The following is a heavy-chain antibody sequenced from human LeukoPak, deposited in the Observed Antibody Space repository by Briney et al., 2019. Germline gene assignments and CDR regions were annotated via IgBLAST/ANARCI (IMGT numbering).Heavy chain of an antibody. J-gene: IGHJ4*02. D-gene: IGHD5/OR15-5a*01. Sequence: GGSLRLSCAASGFAVNTYDMHWVRQAPGEGPQWIAYFGISGTIYYADSVRGRFTISRDSAKNSLYLQMNGLRVDDTAIYYCAGYGVYPYWGQGTPVSVSS. CDR1: GFAVNTYD. CDR2: FGISGTI. CDR3: AGYGVYPY. V-gene: IGHV3-48*01.